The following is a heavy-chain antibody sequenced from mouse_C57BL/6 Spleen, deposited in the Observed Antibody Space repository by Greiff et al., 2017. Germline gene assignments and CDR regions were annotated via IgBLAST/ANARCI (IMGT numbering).Heavy chain of an antibody. CDR1: GYTFTDYN. CDR3: ARYDGYFYYAMDY. D-gene: IGHD2-3*01. J-gene: IGHJ4*01. V-gene: IGHV1-22*01. CDR2: INPNNGGT. Sequence: EVQLQQSGPELVKPGASVKMSCKASGYTFTDYNMHWVKQSHGKSLEWIGYINPNNGGTSYNQKFKGKATLTVNKSSSTAYMELRSLTSEDSAVYYCARYDGYFYYAMDYWGQGTSVTVSS.